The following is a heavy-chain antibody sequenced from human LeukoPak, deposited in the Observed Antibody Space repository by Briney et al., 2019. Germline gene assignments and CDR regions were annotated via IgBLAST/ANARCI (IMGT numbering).Heavy chain of an antibody. CDR1: GYTFTGYY. Sequence: ASVKVSCKASGYTFTGYYMHWVRQAPGQGLEWMGWINPNSGGTNYAQKFQGRVTMTRDTSISTAYMELSRLRSDDTAVYYCARDVNRVLTGFDYWGQGTLVTVSS. CDR3: ARDVNRVLTGFDY. CDR2: INPNSGGT. D-gene: IGHD1-20*01. V-gene: IGHV1-2*02. J-gene: IGHJ4*02.